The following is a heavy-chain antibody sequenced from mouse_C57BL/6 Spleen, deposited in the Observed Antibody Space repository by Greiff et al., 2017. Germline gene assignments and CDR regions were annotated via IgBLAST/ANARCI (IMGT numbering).Heavy chain of an antibody. Sequence: QVQLQQPGAELVMPGASVKLSCKASGYTFTSYWMHWVKQRPGQGLEWIGAIDPSDSYTNYNQKFKGKSTLTVDKSSSTAYMQLSSLTSEDSAVYYCARGYYGSSYEYFDYWGQGTTLTVSS. V-gene: IGHV1-69*01. J-gene: IGHJ2*01. CDR3: ARGYYGSSYEYFDY. CDR1: GYTFTSYW. CDR2: IDPSDSYT. D-gene: IGHD1-1*01.